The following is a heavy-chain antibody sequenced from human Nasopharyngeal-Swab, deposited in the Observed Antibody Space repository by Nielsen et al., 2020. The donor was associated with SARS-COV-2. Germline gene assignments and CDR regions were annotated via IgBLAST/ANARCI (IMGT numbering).Heavy chain of an antibody. D-gene: IGHD2-15*01. J-gene: IGHJ6*02. Sequence: ASVKVSCKASGYTFTSYYMHWVRQAPGQGLEWMGIINPSGGSTSYAQKFQGRVTMTRDTSTSTVYMELSSLRSEDTAVYYCARDDCITDSCSSGYYNYGMDVWGQGTTVTVSS. CDR1: GYTFTSYY. CDR2: INPSGGST. V-gene: IGHV1-46*01. CDR3: ARDDCITDSCSSGYYNYGMDV.